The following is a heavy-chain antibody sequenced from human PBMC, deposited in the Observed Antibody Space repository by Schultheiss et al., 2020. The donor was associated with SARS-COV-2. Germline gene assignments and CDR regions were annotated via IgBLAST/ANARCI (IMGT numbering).Heavy chain of an antibody. CDR1: GGSIRNYY. Sequence: GSLRLSCTVSGGSIRNYYWTWIRQPPGKGLEWIGEINHSGSTNYNPSLKSRVTISVDTSKNQFSLKLSSVTAADTAVYYCARAPTYCTNGVCYTSAFDIWGQGTMVTVSS. J-gene: IGHJ3*02. CDR3: ARAPTYCTNGVCYTSAFDI. D-gene: IGHD2-8*01. V-gene: IGHV4-34*01. CDR2: INHSGST.